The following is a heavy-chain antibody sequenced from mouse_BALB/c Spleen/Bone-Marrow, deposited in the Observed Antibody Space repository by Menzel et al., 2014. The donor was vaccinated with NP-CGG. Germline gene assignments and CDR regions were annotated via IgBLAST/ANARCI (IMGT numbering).Heavy chain of an antibody. V-gene: IGHV2-9*02. CDR2: IWAGGST. Sequence: VQLQQSGPGLVAPSQSLSITCTVSGFSLTNYGVYWVRQPPGKGLEWLGVIWAGGSTNYNSALMSRLSISKDNSQSQVFLKMNSLQTDDTAVYYCARPTPRYYAMDYWGQGTSVTVSS. CDR1: GFSLTNYG. D-gene: IGHD6-1*01. J-gene: IGHJ4*01. CDR3: ARPTPRYYAMDY.